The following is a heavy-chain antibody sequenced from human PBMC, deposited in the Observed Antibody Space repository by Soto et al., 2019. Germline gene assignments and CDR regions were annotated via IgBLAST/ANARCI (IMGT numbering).Heavy chain of an antibody. Sequence: PGESLKISCKGSGYSFTSYWIGWVRQMPGKGLEWMGITYPGDSDTRHSPSFQGQVTISADKSISTAYLQWSSLKASDTAMYYCARTLKGYARYDYYYYMDVWGKGTTVTVSS. D-gene: IGHD5-18*01. CDR2: TYPGDSDT. J-gene: IGHJ6*03. CDR3: ARTLKGYARYDYYYYMDV. CDR1: GYSFTSYW. V-gene: IGHV5-51*01.